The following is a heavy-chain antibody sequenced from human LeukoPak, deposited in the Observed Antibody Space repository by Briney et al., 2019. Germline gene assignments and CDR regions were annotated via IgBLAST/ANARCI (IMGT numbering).Heavy chain of an antibody. V-gene: IGHV1-2*06. J-gene: IGHJ3*02. CDR3: AREGSYYGPKRAFDI. D-gene: IGHD1-26*01. CDR1: GYSFTGYY. CDR2: INPNSGGT. Sequence: ASVKVSCKASGYSFTGYYMHWVRQAPGQGLEWMGRINPNSGGTNYAQKFQGRVTMTRDTSISTAYMELSRLSSDDTAVYFCAREGSYYGPKRAFDIWGQGTMVTVSS.